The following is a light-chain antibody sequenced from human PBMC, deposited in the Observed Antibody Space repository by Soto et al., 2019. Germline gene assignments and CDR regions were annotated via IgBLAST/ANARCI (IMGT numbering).Light chain of an antibody. CDR1: QTISSW. V-gene: IGKV1-9*01. CDR2: AAS. CDR3: AQLNCHPLP. J-gene: IGKJ4*01. Sequence: DIQMTQSPSTLSGSVGDRVTITCRASQTISSWLAWYQQRPGKAPKLLIYAASTLQSGVPSRFSGSGSGTEFTLTISSLQPEDCATDSSAQLNCHPLPFGGGSKV.